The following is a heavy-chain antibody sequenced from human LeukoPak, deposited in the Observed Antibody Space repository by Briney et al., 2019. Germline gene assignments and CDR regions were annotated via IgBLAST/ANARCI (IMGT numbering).Heavy chain of an antibody. CDR1: GGSISSYY. CDR2: IYYSGST. V-gene: IGHV4-59*01. Sequence: PSETLSLTCTVSGGSISSYYWSWIRQPPGKGLEWIGYIYYSGSTNYNPSLKSRVTISVDTSKNQFSLKLSSVTAADTAVYYCAREIGVVPHLDYRGQGTLVTVSS. J-gene: IGHJ4*02. D-gene: IGHD3-22*01. CDR3: AREIGVVPHLDY.